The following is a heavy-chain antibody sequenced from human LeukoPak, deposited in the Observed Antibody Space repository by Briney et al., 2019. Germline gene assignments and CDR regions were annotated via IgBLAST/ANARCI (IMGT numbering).Heavy chain of an antibody. V-gene: IGHV4-4*07. CDR2: IYTSGST. D-gene: IGHD6-6*01. J-gene: IGHJ4*02. CDR3: ARVFPEQLAFDY. CDR1: GGSTSSYY. Sequence: PSETLSLTCTVSGGSTSSYYWSWIRQPAGKGLELIGRIYTSGSTNYNPSLKSRVTMSVDTSKNQFSLKLSSVTAADTAVYYCARVFPEQLAFDYWGQGTLVTVSS.